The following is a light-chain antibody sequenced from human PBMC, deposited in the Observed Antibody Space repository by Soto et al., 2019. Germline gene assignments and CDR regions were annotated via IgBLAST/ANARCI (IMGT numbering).Light chain of an antibody. CDR2: DTS. J-gene: IGKJ5*01. V-gene: IGKV3-15*01. Sequence: IVMTQSPATLSVSPGERATLSCRASQSVSGYLAWYQQKPGQAPRLLIYDTSTRATGIPARFSGSGSGTEFTLTISSLQSEDFAVYYCQQYNNWPPWTFGQGTRLEI. CDR1: QSVSGY. CDR3: QQYNNWPPWT.